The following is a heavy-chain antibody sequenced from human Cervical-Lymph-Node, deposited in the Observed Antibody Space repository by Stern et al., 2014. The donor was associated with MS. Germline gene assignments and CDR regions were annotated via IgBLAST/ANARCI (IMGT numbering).Heavy chain of an antibody. CDR1: GDTFNNYA. CDR2: LIPVFGTT. J-gene: IGHJ4*02. D-gene: IGHD5-18*01. CDR3: ARDDVEASMWS. Sequence: QVQLGQSGAELKKPGSSVKVSCKTSGDTFNNYAISWVRKAPGQGLEWMGGLIPVFGTTDYAQKFQGRLTITADEPTSTAYMELSSLRSDDTAVYYCARDDVEASMWSWGQGTLVTVSS. V-gene: IGHV1-69*01.